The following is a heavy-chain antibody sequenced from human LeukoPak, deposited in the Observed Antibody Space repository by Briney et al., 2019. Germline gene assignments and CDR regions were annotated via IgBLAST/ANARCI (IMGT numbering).Heavy chain of an antibody. D-gene: IGHD3-10*02. CDR3: AELGITMIGGV. V-gene: IGHV3-48*03. J-gene: IGHJ6*04. CDR1: GFTFSSYV. CDR2: ISSSGSTI. Sequence: GGSLRLSCAASGFTFSSYVMNWVRQAPGKGLEWVSYISSSGSTIYYADSVKGRFTISRDNAKNSLYLQMSSLRAEDTAVYYCAELGITMIGGVWGKGTTVTISS.